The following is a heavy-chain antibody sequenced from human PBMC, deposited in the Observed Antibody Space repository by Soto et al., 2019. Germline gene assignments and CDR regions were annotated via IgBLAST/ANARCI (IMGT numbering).Heavy chain of an antibody. CDR3: ARDHMMSRGLEWLTH. J-gene: IGHJ4*02. Sequence: GASVKVSCKASGYIFTSYGISWVRQAPGQGLEWMGWISAYNGNTNYAQNLQGRVTMTTDTSTNTAYVELGSLRSDDTAVYYCARDHMMSRGLEWLTHWRQGTLVTVSS. CDR1: GYIFTSYG. CDR2: ISAYNGNT. D-gene: IGHD3-3*01. V-gene: IGHV1-18*01.